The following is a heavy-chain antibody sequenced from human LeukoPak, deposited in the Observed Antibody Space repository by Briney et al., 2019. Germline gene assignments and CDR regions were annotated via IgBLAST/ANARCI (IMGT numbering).Heavy chain of an antibody. J-gene: IGHJ4*02. CDR2: IWFDGSNQ. Sequence: GRSLRPSCAASGFSFNNFGMYWVRQAPGKGLEWVAVIWFDGSNQYYADSVKGRFTISRDNSKNTLFLQMNSLRAEDTAVYYCARDGWLGGSYSIDYWGQGTLVTVSS. CDR1: GFSFNNFG. D-gene: IGHD1-26*01. CDR3: ARDGWLGGSYSIDY. V-gene: IGHV3-33*01.